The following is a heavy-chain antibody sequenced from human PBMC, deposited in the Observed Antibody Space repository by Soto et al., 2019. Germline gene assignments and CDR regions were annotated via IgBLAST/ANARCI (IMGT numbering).Heavy chain of an antibody. J-gene: IGHJ5*02. CDR1: GGSISGYY. V-gene: IGHV4-59*01. Sequence: SETLSLTCTVSGGSISGYYWNWIRQASGKGPEWIGYVYYTGSTNYNPSLESRVTMSTDTSKNQVSLELRSMTAADSALYYCARCFYDARGYSAQFVSWGQGPQVTVS. CDR3: ARCFYDARGYSAQFVS. D-gene: IGHD3-22*01. CDR2: VYYTGST.